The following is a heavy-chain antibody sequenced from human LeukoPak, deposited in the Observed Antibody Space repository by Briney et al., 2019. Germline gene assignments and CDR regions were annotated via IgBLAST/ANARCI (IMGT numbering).Heavy chain of an antibody. V-gene: IGHV3-66*01. CDR3: ASTTYYDFWSGPNSGGYFDY. J-gene: IGHJ4*02. CDR2: IYSGGST. Sequence: GGSLRLSCAASGFTVSSNYMSWVRQAPGKGLEWVSVIYSGGSTYYADSVKGRFTISRDNSKNTLYLQMNSLRAEDTAVYYCASTTYYDFWSGPNSGGYFDYWGQGTLVTVSS. D-gene: IGHD3-3*01. CDR1: GFTVSSNY.